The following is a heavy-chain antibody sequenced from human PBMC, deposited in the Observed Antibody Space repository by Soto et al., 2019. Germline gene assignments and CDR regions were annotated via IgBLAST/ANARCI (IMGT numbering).Heavy chain of an antibody. CDR3: ERGIVAGYYYYGMDV. D-gene: IGHD2-15*01. V-gene: IGHV1-2*04. Sequence: ASVKVSCKASGYTFTGYYMHWVRQAPGQGLEWMGWINPNSGGTNYAQKFQGWVTMTRDTSISTAYMELSRLRSDDTAVYYCERGIVAGYYYYGMDVWGQGTTVTVSS. J-gene: IGHJ6*02. CDR1: GYTFTGYY. CDR2: INPNSGGT.